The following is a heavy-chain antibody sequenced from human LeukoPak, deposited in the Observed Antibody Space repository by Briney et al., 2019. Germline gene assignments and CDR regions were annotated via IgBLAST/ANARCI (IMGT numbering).Heavy chain of an antibody. D-gene: IGHD5-12*01. Sequence: SETLSLTCAMYGGSFSGYYWSWIRQPPGKGLEWIGEINHSGNTKYNPSLKSRVTISVDTSKNQFSLKLNSVTAADTAVYYCASRGGYRFRFTDYYYYYMDVWGNGTTVTVSS. J-gene: IGHJ6*03. CDR1: GGSFSGYY. CDR3: ASRGGYRFRFTDYYYYYMDV. CDR2: INHSGNT. V-gene: IGHV4-34*01.